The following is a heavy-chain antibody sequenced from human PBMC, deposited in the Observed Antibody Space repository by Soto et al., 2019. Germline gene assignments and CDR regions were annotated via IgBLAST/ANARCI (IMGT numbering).Heavy chain of an antibody. V-gene: IGHV4-31*01. CDR1: GGSINSGGYC. J-gene: IGHJ4*02. CDR2: ISYGGST. CDR3: SRGILV. Sequence: QVQLQESGPGLVKPSQTLSLTCTVSGGSINSGGYCWSWIRQHPGKGLDWIGCISYGGSTSYNPXXXXXXXXSXDXXXXXXXXXXXSVTAXXTAXXXCSRGILVWGQGALITVSS. D-gene: IGHD2-21*02.